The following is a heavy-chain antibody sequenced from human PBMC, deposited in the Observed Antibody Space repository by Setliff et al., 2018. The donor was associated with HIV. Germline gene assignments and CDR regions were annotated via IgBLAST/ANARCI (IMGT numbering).Heavy chain of an antibody. CDR2: MNPNSGNT. CDR1: GYTFTTYD. J-gene: IGHJ3*02. V-gene: IGHV1-8*02. D-gene: IGHD2-15*01. Sequence: ASVKASCKASGYTFTTYDINWVRQAAGQGLEWMGWMNPNSGNTGYAQRFQGRLTMTRNTSISTAYMELNSLMSEDTAVYFCAIRREVVVATTRRGLDIWGQGTMVT. CDR3: AIRREVVVATTRRGLDI.